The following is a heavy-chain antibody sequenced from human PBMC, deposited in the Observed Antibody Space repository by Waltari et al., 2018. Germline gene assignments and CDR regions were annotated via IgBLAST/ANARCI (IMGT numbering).Heavy chain of an antibody. CDR3: ATDVSGWVDFEH. CDR1: GLNFLNYE. Sequence: EVQLVESGGDMVHPGGSLRLSCVVHGLNFLNYEMDWVCQAPGKGLEWISYIGTSAGDIYYAESVKGRFTISRDNVKNSLYLQMNSLRVEDTAVYYCATDVSGWVDFEHWGRGTLVTVSS. CDR2: IGTSAGDI. V-gene: IGHV3-48*03. J-gene: IGHJ4*02. D-gene: IGHD6-19*01.